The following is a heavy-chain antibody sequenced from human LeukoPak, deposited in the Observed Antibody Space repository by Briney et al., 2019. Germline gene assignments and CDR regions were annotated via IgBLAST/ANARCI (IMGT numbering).Heavy chain of an antibody. CDR1: GFTFSSYS. CDR3: ARGKYSSGWFDY. Sequence: GGSLRLSCAASGFTFSSYSMSWVRQAPGKGLEWVSSITTSSTYISYADSVKGRFTISRDNAKNSLYLQMNSLRAEDTAVYYCARGKYSSGWFDYWGQGTLVAVSS. J-gene: IGHJ5*01. CDR2: ITTSSTYI. V-gene: IGHV3-21*01. D-gene: IGHD6-19*01.